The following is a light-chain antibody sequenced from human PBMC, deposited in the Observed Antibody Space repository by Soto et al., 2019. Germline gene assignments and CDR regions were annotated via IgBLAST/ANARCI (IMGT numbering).Light chain of an antibody. CDR1: QSVSSN. CDR3: QQYNNWPRT. CDR2: GAS. V-gene: IGKV3-15*01. Sequence: EIVMTKSPATMSVSPGERATLSCRARQSVSSNLAWYQQKPGQAPRLLIYGASTRATRIPARFSGSGSGTEFTLTISSLQSEDFAVYYCQQYNNWPRTFGQGTKVEIK. J-gene: IGKJ1*01.